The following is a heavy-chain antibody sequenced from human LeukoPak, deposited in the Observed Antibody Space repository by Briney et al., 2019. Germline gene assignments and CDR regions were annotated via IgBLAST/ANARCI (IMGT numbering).Heavy chain of an antibody. J-gene: IGHJ6*03. Sequence: SETLSLTCTVSGGSISSHHWSWIRQPPGKGLEWIGYIYYSGSTNYNPSLKSRVTISVDTSKNQFSLKLSSVTAADTAVYYCARGGLLYYYMDVWGKGTTVTVSS. CDR2: IYYSGST. CDR3: ARGGLLYYYMDV. CDR1: GGSISSHH. V-gene: IGHV4-59*11. D-gene: IGHD6-25*01.